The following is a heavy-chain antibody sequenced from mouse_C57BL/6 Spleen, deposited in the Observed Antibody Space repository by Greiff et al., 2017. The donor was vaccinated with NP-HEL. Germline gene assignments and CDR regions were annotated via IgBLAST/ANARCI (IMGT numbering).Heavy chain of an antibody. V-gene: IGHV5-16*01. D-gene: IGHD2-4*01. J-gene: IGHJ1*03. Sequence: EVMLVESEGGLVQPGSSMKLSCTASGFTFSDYYMAWVRQVPEKGLEWVANINYDGSSTYYLDSLKSRFIISRDNAKNILYLQMSSLKSEDTATYYCARSYDYGYWYFDVWGTGSTVTVSS. CDR3: ARSYDYGYWYFDV. CDR2: INYDGSST. CDR1: GFTFSDYY.